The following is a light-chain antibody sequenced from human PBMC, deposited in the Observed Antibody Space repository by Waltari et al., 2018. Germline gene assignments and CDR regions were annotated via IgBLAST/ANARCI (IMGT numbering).Light chain of an antibody. CDR2: GAS. J-gene: IGKJ1*01. CDR1: QRVSRS. Sequence: EIVLTQSPGTLSLSPGERATLSCRASQRVSRSLAWYQQKPGQAPRLLIYGASNRTAGSPDRFSGSGSGTDFSLTISRLEPEDFAVYYCQHYVRLPATFGQGTKVEIK. V-gene: IGKV3-20*01. CDR3: QHYVRLPAT.